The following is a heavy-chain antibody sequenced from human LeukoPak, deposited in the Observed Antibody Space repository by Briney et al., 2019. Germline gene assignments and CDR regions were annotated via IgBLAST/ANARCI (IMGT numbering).Heavy chain of an antibody. Sequence: GGSLRLSCAASGFTFSSYAMSWVRQAPGKGLEWVSSISGSGGSTYYADSVKGRFTISRDNSKNTLYLQMNSLRAEDTAVYYCAKYPGAAVAGDFDYWGQGTLVTVSS. J-gene: IGHJ4*02. D-gene: IGHD6-19*01. CDR3: AKYPGAAVAGDFDY. CDR1: GFTFSSYA. V-gene: IGHV3-23*01. CDR2: ISGSGGST.